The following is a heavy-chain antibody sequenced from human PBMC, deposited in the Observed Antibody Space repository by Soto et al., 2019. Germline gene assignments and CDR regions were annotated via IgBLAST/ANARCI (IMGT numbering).Heavy chain of an antibody. CDR2: IYSGGNT. CDR1: GFIVSSNH. V-gene: IGHV3-66*01. CDR3: ARATYDYYGMDV. Sequence: EVQLVDSGGGLVQPGGSLRLSCAASGFIVSSNHMSWVRQAPGKGLEWVSAIYSGGNTYYTDSVKGRFTISRDNSKNTLYLQLNSLRVEDTAVYYCARATYDYYGMDVWCQGTTVTVSS. J-gene: IGHJ6*02.